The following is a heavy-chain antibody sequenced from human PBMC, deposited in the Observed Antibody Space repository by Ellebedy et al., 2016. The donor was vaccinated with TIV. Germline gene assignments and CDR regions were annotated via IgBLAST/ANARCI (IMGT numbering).Heavy chain of an antibody. CDR1: GFTFSSDA. V-gene: IGHV3-30*14. D-gene: IGHD4-23*01. CDR2: ISYDGSNK. J-gene: IGHJ3*02. Sequence: GESLKISCAASGFTFSSDAMHWVRQAPGKGLEWVAVISYDGSNKYYADSVKGRFTISRDKSKNTLCLQMNSLRAEDTAVYYCARDNSWLPGDIWGQGTMLTVSS. CDR3: ARDNSWLPGDI.